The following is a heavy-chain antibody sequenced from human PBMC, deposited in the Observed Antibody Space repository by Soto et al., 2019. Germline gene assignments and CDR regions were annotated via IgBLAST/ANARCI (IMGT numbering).Heavy chain of an antibody. CDR3: ARSYDSSGYYRAPVDY. D-gene: IGHD3-22*01. CDR1: GFTFDDYT. Sequence: GGSLRLSCTASGFTFDDYTVNWFRQAPGKGLEWVAFIRSRAYGGTTQYAASVKGRFTISRDDSKSVAYLQMDSLESEDAAVYYCARSYDSSGYYRAPVDYWGQGTLVTVSS. J-gene: IGHJ4*02. CDR2: IRSRAYGGTT. V-gene: IGHV3-49*03.